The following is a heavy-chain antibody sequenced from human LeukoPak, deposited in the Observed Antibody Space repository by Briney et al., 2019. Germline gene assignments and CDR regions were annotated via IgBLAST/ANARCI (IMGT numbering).Heavy chain of an antibody. CDR1: GFTFNSNA. CDR3: AKDRGSMVRGWFDP. D-gene: IGHD3-10*01. Sequence: GGSLRLSCAASGFTFNSNAMSWVRQAPGKGLEWVSAISGSGGSTYYADSVKGRFTISRDNSKNTLYLQMNSLRAEDTAVYYCAKDRGSMVRGWFDPWGQGTLVTVSS. J-gene: IGHJ5*02. CDR2: ISGSGGST. V-gene: IGHV3-23*01.